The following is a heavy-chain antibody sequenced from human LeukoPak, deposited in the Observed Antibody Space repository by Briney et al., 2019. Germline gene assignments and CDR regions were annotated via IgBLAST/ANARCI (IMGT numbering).Heavy chain of an antibody. D-gene: IGHD5-12*01. J-gene: IGHJ5*02. CDR1: GYTFTSYD. CDR2: MNPNSGNT. Sequence: ASVKVSCKASGYTFTSYDINWVRQATGQGLGWMGWMNPNSGNTGYSKKFQGRVTMTRDTSISTAYMELSSLRSEDTAVYYCARGLVARFDPWGQGTLVTVSS. V-gene: IGHV1-8*01. CDR3: ARGLVARFDP.